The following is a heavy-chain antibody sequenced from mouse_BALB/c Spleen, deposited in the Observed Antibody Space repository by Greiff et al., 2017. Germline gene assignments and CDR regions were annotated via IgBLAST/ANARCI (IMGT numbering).Heavy chain of an antibody. Sequence: VQLQQSGPELVRPGVSVKISCKGSGYTFTDYAMHWVKQSHAKSLEWIGVISTYSGNTNYNQKFKGKATMTVDKSSSTAYMELARLTSEDSAIYYCASPYGNYESWFAYWGQGTLVTVSA. CDR3: ASPYGNYESWFAY. D-gene: IGHD2-10*02. V-gene: IGHV1-67*01. J-gene: IGHJ3*01. CDR1: GYTFTDYA. CDR2: ISTYSGNT.